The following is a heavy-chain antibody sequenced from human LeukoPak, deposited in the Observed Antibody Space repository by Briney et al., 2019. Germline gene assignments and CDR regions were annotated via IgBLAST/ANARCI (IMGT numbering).Heavy chain of an antibody. V-gene: IGHV4-39*07. CDR3: ARALDIVAPAPYYYYYYMDV. D-gene: IGHD2-2*03. CDR1: GGSISSSSYY. Sequence: SETLSLTCTVSGGSISSSSYYWGWIRQPPGKGLEWIESIYYSGSTYYNPSLKSRVTISVNTAKNQFSLKLSSVTAADTAVYYCARALDIVAPAPYYYYYYMDVWGKGTTVTVSS. J-gene: IGHJ6*03. CDR2: IYYSGST.